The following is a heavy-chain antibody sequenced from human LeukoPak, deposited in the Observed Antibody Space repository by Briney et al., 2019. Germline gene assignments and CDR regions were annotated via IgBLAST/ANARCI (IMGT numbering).Heavy chain of an antibody. CDR1: GFTFSNYW. V-gene: IGHV3-7*01. D-gene: IGHD4/OR15-4a*01. CDR3: ARTIRGY. Sequence: GGSLRLSCAASGFTFSNYWMSWVRQAPGKGLEWVANIKDDGSESYYVDSVKGRFTISRDNARNSLYLQMTSLRDEDTAVYYCARTIRGYWGQGTLVTVSS. CDR2: IKDDGSES. J-gene: IGHJ4*02.